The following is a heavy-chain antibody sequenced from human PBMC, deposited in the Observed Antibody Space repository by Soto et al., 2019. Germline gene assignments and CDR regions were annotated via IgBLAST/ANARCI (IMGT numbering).Heavy chain of an antibody. Sequence: QVQLVQSGAEVKKPGASVKVSCKASGYTFTGYYMHWGRQAPGQGLEWMGWINPNSGGTNYAQKFQGRVTMTRDTSISTAYMELSRLRSDDTAVYYCARGGSSCYGYYYYGMDVWGQGTTVTVSS. D-gene: IGHD2-2*01. CDR3: ARGGSSCYGYYYYGMDV. V-gene: IGHV1-2*02. CDR1: GYTFTGYY. CDR2: INPNSGGT. J-gene: IGHJ6*02.